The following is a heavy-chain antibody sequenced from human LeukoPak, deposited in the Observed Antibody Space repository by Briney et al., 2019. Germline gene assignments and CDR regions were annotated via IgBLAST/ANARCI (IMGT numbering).Heavy chain of an antibody. D-gene: IGHD4-17*01. Sequence: PGGSLRLSCAASGFTFSSYSMNWVRRAPGKGLEWVSSISSSSSYIYYADSVKGRFTISRDNAKNSLYLQMNSLRAEDTAVYYCARDPTTVTIGVWYFDLWGRGTLVTVSS. CDR2: ISSSSSYI. CDR1: GFTFSSYS. J-gene: IGHJ2*01. CDR3: ARDPTTVTIGVWYFDL. V-gene: IGHV3-21*01.